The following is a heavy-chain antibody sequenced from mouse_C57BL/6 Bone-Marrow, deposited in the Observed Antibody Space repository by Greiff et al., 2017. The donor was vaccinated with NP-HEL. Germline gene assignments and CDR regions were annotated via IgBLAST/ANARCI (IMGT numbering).Heavy chain of an antibody. CDR1: GYTFTDYN. Sequence: VQLKESGPELVKPGASVKIPCKASGYTFTDYNMDWVKQSHGKSLEWIGDINPNNGGTIYNQKFKGKATLTVDKSSSTAYMELRSLTSEDTAVYYCARERPTGGYFDYWGQGTTLTVSS. V-gene: IGHV1-18*01. CDR2: INPNNGGT. D-gene: IGHD4-1*02. J-gene: IGHJ2*01. CDR3: ARERPTGGYFDY.